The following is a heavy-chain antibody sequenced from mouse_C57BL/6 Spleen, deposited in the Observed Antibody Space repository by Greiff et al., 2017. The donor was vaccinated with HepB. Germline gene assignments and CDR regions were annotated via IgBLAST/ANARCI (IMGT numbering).Heavy chain of an antibody. V-gene: IGHV1-82*01. CDR3: ARSSYYSVSSSYYFDY. D-gene: IGHD1-1*01. J-gene: IGHJ2*01. Sequence: QVQLQQSGPELVKPGASVKISCKASGYAFSSSWMNWVKQRPGKGLEWIGRIYPGDGDTNYNGKFKGKATLTADKSSSTAYMQLSSLTSEDSAVYFCARSSYYSVSSSYYFDYWGQGTTLTVSS. CDR2: IYPGDGDT. CDR1: GYAFSSSW.